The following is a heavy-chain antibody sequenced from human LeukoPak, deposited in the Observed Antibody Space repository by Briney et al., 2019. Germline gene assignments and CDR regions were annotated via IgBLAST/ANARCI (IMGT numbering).Heavy chain of an antibody. CDR1: GGSFSGYY. J-gene: IGHJ6*02. CDR2: INHSGST. CDR3: ARGSIAVAGRGAYYYYYGMDV. V-gene: IGHV4-34*01. D-gene: IGHD6-19*01. Sequence: PSETLSLTCAVYGGSFSGYYWSWIRQPPGKGLEWIGEINHSGSTNYNPSLKSRVTISVDTSKNQFSLKLSSVTAADTAVYYCARGSIAVAGRGAYYYYYGMDVWGQGTTVTVSS.